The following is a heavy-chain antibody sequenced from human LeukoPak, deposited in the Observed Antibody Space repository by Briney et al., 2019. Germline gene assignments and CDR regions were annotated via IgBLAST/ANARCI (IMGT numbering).Heavy chain of an antibody. CDR2: MSFDGNNK. V-gene: IGHV3-30-3*01. Sequence: GGSLRLSCAASEFTFSNHAIHWVRQAPGKGLEWVAVMSFDGNNKYYADSVKGRFTISRDNAKNSLYLQMNSLRAEDTAVYYCAKWRGEGIAVSPGTDYWGQGTLVTVSS. CDR3: AKWRGEGIAVSPGTDY. J-gene: IGHJ4*02. CDR1: EFTFSNHA. D-gene: IGHD6-19*01.